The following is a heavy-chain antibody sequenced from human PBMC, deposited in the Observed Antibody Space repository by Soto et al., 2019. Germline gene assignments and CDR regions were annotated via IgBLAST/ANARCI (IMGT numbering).Heavy chain of an antibody. CDR2: IWYDGSNK. CDR3: ARDRTVMYYYYYGMDV. D-gene: IGHD4-17*01. CDR1: GFTFSSYG. Sequence: XGSLRLSCAASGFTFSSYGMHWVRQAPGKGLEWVAVIWYDGSNKYYADSVKGRFTISRDNSKNTLYLQMNSLRAEDTAVYYCARDRTVMYYYYYGMDVWGQGTTVTVSS. V-gene: IGHV3-33*01. J-gene: IGHJ6*02.